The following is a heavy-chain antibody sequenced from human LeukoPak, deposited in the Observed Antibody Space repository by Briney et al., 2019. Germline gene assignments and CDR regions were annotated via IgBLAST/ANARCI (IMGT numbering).Heavy chain of an antibody. D-gene: IGHD6-13*01. CDR1: GGTFSSYA. CDR3: ARQWHRSSLFWVGP. V-gene: IGHV1-69*04. Sequence: SVKVSCKASGGTFSSYAISWVRQAPGQGLEWMGRIIPILGIANYAQKFQGRVTITVDKPTSTAYMELSSLRSEDTAVYYCARQWHRSSLFWVGPWGQGNPV. CDR2: IIPILGIA. J-gene: IGHJ5*01.